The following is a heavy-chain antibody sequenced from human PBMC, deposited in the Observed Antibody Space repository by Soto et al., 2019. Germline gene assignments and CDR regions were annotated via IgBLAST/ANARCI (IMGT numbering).Heavy chain of an antibody. V-gene: IGHV1-69*12. CDR3: ARDTDYYFYYGMDV. CDR2: IIPLFGTA. CDR1: GGTFYA. Sequence: QGQLVQSGAEVMKPGSSVRVSCKASGGTFYAYSWVRQAPGHGLEWVGGIIPLFGTARYAQKFQGRVTITADESTSTGYMELTSLRPDDTAVYYCARDTDYYFYYGMDVWGQGITVIVSS. J-gene: IGHJ6*02.